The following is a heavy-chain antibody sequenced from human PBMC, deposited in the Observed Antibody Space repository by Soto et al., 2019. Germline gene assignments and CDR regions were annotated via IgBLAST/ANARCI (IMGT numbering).Heavy chain of an antibody. D-gene: IGHD3-10*01. Sequence: ASVKVSCKASGNTFTSYDSNWVRQATGHGLEWMGWINPNRGNIGYAQKFQGRVTMTRDTAIRTAYVEVSRLRSDETAVYYFARGRASGSYYLLDYWGQGTLVTVSS. J-gene: IGHJ4*02. CDR1: GNTFTSYD. CDR3: ARGRASGSYYLLDY. CDR2: INPNRGNI. V-gene: IGHV1-8*01.